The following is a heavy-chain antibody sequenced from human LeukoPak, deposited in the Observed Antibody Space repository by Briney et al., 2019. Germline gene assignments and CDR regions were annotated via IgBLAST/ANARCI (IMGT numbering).Heavy chain of an antibody. Sequence: GGSLRLSCAASGFTFSSYSMNWVRQAPGKGLEWVSYISSSSSIIYYADSVKGRFTISRDNAKNSLYLQVNSLRAEDTAVYYCASDRSVVGTTTFDYWGQGALVTVSS. V-gene: IGHV3-48*01. CDR1: GFTFSSYS. CDR2: ISSSSSII. CDR3: ASDRSVVGTTTFDY. J-gene: IGHJ4*02. D-gene: IGHD3-22*01.